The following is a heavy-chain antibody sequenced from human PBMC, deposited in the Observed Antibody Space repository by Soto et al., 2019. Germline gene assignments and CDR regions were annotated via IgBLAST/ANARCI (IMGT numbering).Heavy chain of an antibody. D-gene: IGHD5-18*01. V-gene: IGHV3-53*01. CDR2: IYRGGGT. CDR1: GLSVTANY. CDR3: ARRDDSETFDI. Sequence: EVQLVESGGGLIQPGGSLRLICAASGLSVTANYMTWVRPAPGKGLEWLSIIYRGGGTYYADSLKGRAIISRDGSRKMVFLQMNSLTAEDAGVYYCARRDDSETFDIWGRGTAVNVSS. J-gene: IGHJ3*02.